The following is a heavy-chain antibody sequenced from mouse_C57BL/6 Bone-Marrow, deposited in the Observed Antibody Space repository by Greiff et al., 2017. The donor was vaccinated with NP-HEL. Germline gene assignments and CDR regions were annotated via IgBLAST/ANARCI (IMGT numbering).Heavy chain of an antibody. CDR2: IDPSDSYT. J-gene: IGHJ4*01. CDR1: GYTFTSYW. Sequence: QVQLKQPGAELVKPGASVKLSCKASGYTFTSYWMQCVKQRPGQGLEWIGEIDPSDSYTNYNQKFKGKATLTVDTSSSTAYMQLSSLTSEDSAVYYCARGGTRVYYAMDYWGQGTSVTVSS. V-gene: IGHV1-50*01. D-gene: IGHD3-3*01. CDR3: ARGGTRVYYAMDY.